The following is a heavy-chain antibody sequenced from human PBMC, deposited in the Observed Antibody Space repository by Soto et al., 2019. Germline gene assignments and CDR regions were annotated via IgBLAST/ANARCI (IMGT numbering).Heavy chain of an antibody. V-gene: IGHV3-7*01. CDR1: GFSFSSYW. CDR3: VKGGYHYFDY. J-gene: IGHJ4*02. CDR2: IKKDGSNK. D-gene: IGHD5-12*01. Sequence: PGGSLRLSCAASGFSFSSYWMSWVRQAPGRGLEWVANIKKDGSNKYYADSVKGRFTISRDNSKNTLYLQMNSLRAEDTAVYYCVKGGYHYFDYWGQGTLVTVSS.